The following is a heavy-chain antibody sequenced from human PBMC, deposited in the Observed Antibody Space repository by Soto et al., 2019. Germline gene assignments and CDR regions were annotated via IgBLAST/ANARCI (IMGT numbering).Heavy chain of an antibody. J-gene: IGHJ6*03. Sequence: GGSLRLSCAASGFTVSSNYMSWVRQAPGKGLEWVSVIYSGGSTYYADSVKGRFTISRDNSKNTLYLQMNSLRAEDTAVYYCARVVWPAWGDYSLYYYYYYMDVWGKGTTVTVSS. CDR1: GFTVSSNY. D-gene: IGHD4-17*01. V-gene: IGHV3-66*01. CDR2: IYSGGST. CDR3: ARVVWPAWGDYSLYYYYYYMDV.